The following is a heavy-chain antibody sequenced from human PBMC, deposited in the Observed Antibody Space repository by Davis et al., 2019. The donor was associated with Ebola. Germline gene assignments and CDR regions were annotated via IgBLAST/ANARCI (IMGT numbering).Heavy chain of an antibody. CDR3: ARGHCSSTSCYLFDP. J-gene: IGHJ5*02. CDR2: INHSGST. CDR1: GGSFSGYY. D-gene: IGHD2-2*01. Sequence: PSETLSLTCAVYGGSFSGYYWSWIRQPPGKGLEWIGEINHSGSTNYNPSLKSRVTISVDTSKNQFSLKLSSVTAADTAVYYCARGHCSSTSCYLFDPWGQGTLVTVSS. V-gene: IGHV4-34*01.